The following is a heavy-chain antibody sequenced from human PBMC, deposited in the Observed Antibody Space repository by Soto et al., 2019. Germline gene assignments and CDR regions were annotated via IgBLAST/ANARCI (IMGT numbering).Heavy chain of an antibody. J-gene: IGHJ1*01. V-gene: IGHV3-53*04. CDR3: ASYNDYGDYFQH. CDR2: IYSGGST. Sequence: GXPLRLSCAASGFTVSSNYLSWVRQAPVKGLEWVSAIYSGGSTYYADSVKGRFTISRHNSKNTLYLQMNSLRAEDTAVYYCASYNDYGDYFQHWGQGTLVTVSS. D-gene: IGHD4-17*01. CDR1: GFTVSSNY.